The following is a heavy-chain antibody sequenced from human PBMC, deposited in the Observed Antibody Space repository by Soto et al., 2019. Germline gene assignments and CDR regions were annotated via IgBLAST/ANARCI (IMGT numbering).Heavy chain of an antibody. CDR1: GFTFSNYA. J-gene: IGHJ6*02. CDR3: ARVFYYDILTGKSYNMDV. Sequence: VQLLESGGDLVQPGGSQRLSCEASGFTFSNYAMSWVRQAPGKGLEWVSVISGSGGSTNYADSAKGRFTISRDNSMDTLYLQMNSLRAEDTAVYYCARVFYYDILTGKSYNMDVWGQGTTVIVSS. V-gene: IGHV3-23*01. D-gene: IGHD3-9*01. CDR2: ISGSGGST.